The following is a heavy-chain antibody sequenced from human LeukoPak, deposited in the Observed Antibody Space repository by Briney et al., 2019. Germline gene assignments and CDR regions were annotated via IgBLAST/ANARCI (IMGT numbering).Heavy chain of an antibody. CDR2: ITSSGSTT. D-gene: IGHD4-17*01. CDR1: GFTFSDHY. J-gene: IGHJ4*02. Sequence: PGGSLRLSCVASGFTFSDHYMSWFRLSPGKGLEWLSYITSSGSTTDYADSVKGRFTISRDNAKNSMSLQMNSLRPEDTAVYYCARDPDYGDPEWGQGTLVTVSS. V-gene: IGHV3-11*01. CDR3: ARDPDYGDPE.